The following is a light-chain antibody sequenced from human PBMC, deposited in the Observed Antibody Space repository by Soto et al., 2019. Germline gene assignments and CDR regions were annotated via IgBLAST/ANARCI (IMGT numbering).Light chain of an antibody. CDR1: QSISTW. CDR2: KAS. CDR3: QQYNSYSPT. V-gene: IGKV1-5*03. Sequence: DIQMTQSPSTLSASVGDRVTITCRASQSISTWLAWYQQEPGKAPKLLIHKASSLQSGVPSRFSGSGSGTEFTLTISSQHPEDFATYYCQQYNSYSPTFGQGTRVEIK. J-gene: IGKJ1*01.